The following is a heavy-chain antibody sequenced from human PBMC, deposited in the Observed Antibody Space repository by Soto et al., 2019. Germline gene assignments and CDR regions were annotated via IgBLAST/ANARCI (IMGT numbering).Heavy chain of an antibody. V-gene: IGHV5-10-1*01. J-gene: IGHJ6*02. CDR1: GYSFTSYW. Sequence: GESLKISCKGSGYSFTSYWISWVRQMPGKGLEWMGRIDPSDSYTNYSPSFQGHVTISADKSISTAYLRWSSLKASDTAMYYCAGPKIVATTDYYYYGMDVWSQGTTVTVSS. D-gene: IGHD5-12*01. CDR3: AGPKIVATTDYYYYGMDV. CDR2: IDPSDSYT.